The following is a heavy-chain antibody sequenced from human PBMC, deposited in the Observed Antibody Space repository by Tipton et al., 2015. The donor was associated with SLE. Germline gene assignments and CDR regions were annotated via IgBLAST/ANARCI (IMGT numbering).Heavy chain of an antibody. V-gene: IGHV4-59*08. J-gene: IGHJ4*02. CDR2: IYYTGST. CDR3: ARLLGPQEGVQGVINEVDY. CDR1: GGSFSGYY. D-gene: IGHD3-10*01. Sequence: TLSLTCAVYGGSFSGYYWSWIRQPPGKGLEWIGYIYYTGSTKFNPSLKSRVSISLDTSKHQFSLKLSSVTAADTAVYYCARLLGPQEGVQGVINEVDYWGQGTLVTVS.